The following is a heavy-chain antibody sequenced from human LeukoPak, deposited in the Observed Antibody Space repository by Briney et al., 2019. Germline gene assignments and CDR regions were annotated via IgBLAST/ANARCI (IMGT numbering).Heavy chain of an antibody. Sequence: GGSLRLSCAASGFTLSSSGMHWVRQAPGKGLEWVSGINWNGGSTGYADSVKGRFTISRDNAKNSLYLQMNGLRAEDTALYYCARGTSDARYYFDYWGQGILVTVSS. CDR2: INWNGGST. CDR1: GFTLSSSG. V-gene: IGHV3-20*04. CDR3: ARGTSDARYYFDY. D-gene: IGHD1-1*01. J-gene: IGHJ4*02.